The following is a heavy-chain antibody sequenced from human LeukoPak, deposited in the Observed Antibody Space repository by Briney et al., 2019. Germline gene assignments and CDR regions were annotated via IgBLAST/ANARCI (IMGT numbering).Heavy chain of an antibody. CDR2: IIPILGIA. D-gene: IGHD1-26*01. J-gene: IGHJ4*02. CDR3: ARGGGSYLDN. V-gene: IGHV1-69*02. Sequence: ASVKVSCKASGGTLSSYTISWVRQAPGQGLEWMGRIIPILGIANYAQKFQGRVTITADKSTSTAYMELSSVRSEDTAVYYCARGGGSYLDNWGQGTLVTVSS. CDR1: GGTLSSYT.